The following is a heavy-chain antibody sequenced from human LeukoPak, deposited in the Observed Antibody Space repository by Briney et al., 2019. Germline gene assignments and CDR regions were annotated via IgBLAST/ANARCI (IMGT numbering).Heavy chain of an antibody. CDR3: AKGRIGGPKAPFDY. Sequence: GGSLRLSCAASGFTFSTYNMNWVRQAPGKGLEWVSAVGGTDGRTYYAAFVKGRFTIYRDNSKNTLYLQMNSLRAEDTAVYYCAKGRIGGPKAPFDYWGQGTLVTVSS. CDR1: GFTFSTYN. V-gene: IGHV3-23*01. CDR2: VGGTDGRT. D-gene: IGHD3-16*01. J-gene: IGHJ4*02.